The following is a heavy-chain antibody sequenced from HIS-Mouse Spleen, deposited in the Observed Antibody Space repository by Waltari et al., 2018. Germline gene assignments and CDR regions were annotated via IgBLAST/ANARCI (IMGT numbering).Heavy chain of an antibody. Sequence: QVQLQQWGAGLLKPSETLSLTGAVYGGPFSGYYCSWTRQPAGEGLVGTGRIYTSGSTNYNPSLKSRVTMSVDTSKNQFSLKLSSVTAADTAVYYCARDFHDFWSGYYGGDKKHDAFDIWGQGTMVTVSS. V-gene: IGHV4-59*10. J-gene: IGHJ3*02. CDR2: IYTSGST. D-gene: IGHD3-3*01. CDR3: ARDFHDFWSGYYGGDKKHDAFDI. CDR1: GGPFSGYY.